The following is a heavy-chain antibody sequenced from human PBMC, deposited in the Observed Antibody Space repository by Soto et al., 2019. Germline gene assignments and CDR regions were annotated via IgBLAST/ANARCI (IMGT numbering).Heavy chain of an antibody. J-gene: IGHJ4*02. CDR2: IGGSGGNT. CDR3: AKDQGVLRYVDWLSHFDY. D-gene: IGHD3-9*01. CDR1: GFTFSSHA. V-gene: IGHV3-23*01. Sequence: GGSLRLSCAASGFTFSSHAMSWVRQAPGKGLEWVSGIGGSGGNTYYSDSVKGRFTISRDNSKNTLYLQMNSLRAEDTAVYYCAKDQGVLRYVDWLSHFDYWGQGTLVTVS.